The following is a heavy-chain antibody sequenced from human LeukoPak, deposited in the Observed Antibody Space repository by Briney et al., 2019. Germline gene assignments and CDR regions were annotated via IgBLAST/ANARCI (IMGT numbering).Heavy chain of an antibody. D-gene: IGHD6-13*01. CDR2: IYYSGST. Sequence: SETLSLTCTVSGGSISSYYWSWIWQPPGKGLEWIGYIYYSGSTNYNPSLKSRVTISVDTSKNQFSLKLSSVTAADTAVYYCARLITTAGRGYWGQGTLVTVSS. J-gene: IGHJ4*02. CDR1: GGSISSYY. V-gene: IGHV4-59*08. CDR3: ARLITTAGRGY.